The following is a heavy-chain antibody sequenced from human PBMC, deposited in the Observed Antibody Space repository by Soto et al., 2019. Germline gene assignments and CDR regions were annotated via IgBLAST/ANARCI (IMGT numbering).Heavy chain of an antibody. Sequence: GSLRLSCAASGFICSSYDMSWVRQAPGKGLEWVSTILVDGRTFYVDSVKGRFTISRDSSQNTVYLQMNSLTAGDTALYYCAKATATGGGAFDICGQGTMVTVSS. D-gene: IGHD2-8*02. CDR2: ILVDGRT. CDR3: AKATATGGGAFDI. V-gene: IGHV3-23*01. J-gene: IGHJ3*02. CDR1: GFICSSYD.